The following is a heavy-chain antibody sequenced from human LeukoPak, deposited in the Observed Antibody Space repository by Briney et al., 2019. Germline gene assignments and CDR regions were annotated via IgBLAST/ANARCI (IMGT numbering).Heavy chain of an antibody. CDR1: GASIGNYC. Sequence: SETLSLTCTVSGASIGNYCWSWILQPAGKGLEWIGRMYNSGSTIYNPSLQSRVTMSLDTSSNHFSLNLISVTAADTAVYYCVRAEGGGYARYWGQGTLVTVSS. J-gene: IGHJ4*02. CDR3: VRAEGGGYARY. D-gene: IGHD5-12*01. V-gene: IGHV4-4*07. CDR2: MYNSGST.